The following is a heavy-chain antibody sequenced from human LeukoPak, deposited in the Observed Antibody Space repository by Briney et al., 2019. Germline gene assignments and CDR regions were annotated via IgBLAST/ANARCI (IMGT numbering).Heavy chain of an antibody. CDR2: IYTSGST. J-gene: IGHJ6*03. CDR3: ARDSSSWSYYYYMDV. CDR1: GGSISSYY. D-gene: IGHD6-13*01. V-gene: IGHV4-4*07. Sequence: IPSETLSLTCTVSGGSISSYYWSWIRQPAGKGLEWIGRIYTSGSTNYNPSLKSRVTMSVDTSKNQFSLKLSSVTAADTAVYYCARDSSSWSYYYYMDVWGKGTTVTVSS.